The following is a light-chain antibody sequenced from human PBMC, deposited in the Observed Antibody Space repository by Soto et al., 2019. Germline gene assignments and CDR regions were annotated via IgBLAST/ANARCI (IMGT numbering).Light chain of an antibody. CDR3: QVWDLSSDHV. CDR1: DIGDKA. V-gene: IGLV3-21*02. CDR2: DDS. Sequence: SYVLTQSPSVSVAPGQTATISCGGNDIGDKAVHWYQQKPGQAPVLVLSDDSDRPSGIPERFSGSNSGNMATLTITRVEAGDEADYYCQVWDLSSDHVFGGGTKVTVL. J-gene: IGLJ2*01.